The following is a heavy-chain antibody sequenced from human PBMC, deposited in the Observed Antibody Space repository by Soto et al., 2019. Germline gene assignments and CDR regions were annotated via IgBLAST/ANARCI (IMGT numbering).Heavy chain of an antibody. Sequence: PGGSLRLSCAASGFTFSSYDMTWVRQAPGKGLEWVSAISGSGGSTNYGDSVKGRFNISRDNSKNTLFMQRNSLRVEDTAVYYCEIRGLSKSEVRGYFDYWGRGTLVTVSS. CDR1: GFTFSSYD. CDR2: ISGSGGST. V-gene: IGHV3-23*01. D-gene: IGHD3-10*01. J-gene: IGHJ4*02. CDR3: EIRGLSKSEVRGYFDY.